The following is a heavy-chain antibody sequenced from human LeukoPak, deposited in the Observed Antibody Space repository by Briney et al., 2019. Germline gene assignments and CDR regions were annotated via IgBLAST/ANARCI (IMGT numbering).Heavy chain of an antibody. J-gene: IGHJ5*02. CDR1: GFSFSSYG. Sequence: GRSLRLPCAASGFSFSSYGMHWVRQAPGKGLEWVAIIWYDGSNKYYADSVKGRFTISRDNSKNTLYLQMNSLRAEDTAVYYCARGTSSWFDPWGQGTLVTVSS. CDR2: IWYDGSNK. V-gene: IGHV3-33*01. D-gene: IGHD1-7*01. CDR3: ARGTSSWFDP.